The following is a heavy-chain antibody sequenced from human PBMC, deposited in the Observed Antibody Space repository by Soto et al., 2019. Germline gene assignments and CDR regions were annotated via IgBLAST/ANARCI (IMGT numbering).Heavy chain of an antibody. V-gene: IGHV3-23*01. CDR3: GTRAGEGGIQLGFDY. CDR1: GFTFSSYA. D-gene: IGHD5-18*01. CDR2: ISGSGGST. J-gene: IGHJ4*02. Sequence: GGSLRLSCAASGFTFSSYAMSWVRQAPGKGLEWVSAISGSGGSTYYADSVKGRFTISRDNSKNTLYLQMNSLRAEDAAVFYCGTRAGEGGIQLGFDYWGQGTLVTVSS.